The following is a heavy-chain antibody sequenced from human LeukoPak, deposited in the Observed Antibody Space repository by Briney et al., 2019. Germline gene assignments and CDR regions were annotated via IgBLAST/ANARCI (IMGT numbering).Heavy chain of an antibody. V-gene: IGHV3-23*01. CDR2: ISGSGGST. CDR3: AKEFAQGGSSGY. CDR1: GFTFSSYA. D-gene: IGHD6-6*01. Sequence: GALRLSCAASGFTFSSYAMSWVRQAPGKGLEWVSAISGSGGSTYYADSVKGRFTISRDNSKNTLYLQMNSLRAEDTAVYYCAKEFAQGGSSGYWGQGTLVTVSS. J-gene: IGHJ4*02.